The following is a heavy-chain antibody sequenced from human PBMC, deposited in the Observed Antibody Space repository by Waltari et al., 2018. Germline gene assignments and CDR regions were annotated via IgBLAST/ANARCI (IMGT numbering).Heavy chain of an antibody. V-gene: IGHV1-18*01. CDR2: ISAYNGTT. Sequence: QVQLVQSGAEVKKPGASVKVSCKASGYTFTSYGISWVRQAPGQGLAWMGRISAYNGTTNYAQKLQGRVTMTTDTSTSTAYMELRSLRSDDTAVYYCAREDPSGYGGNSGWFDPWAREPWSPSPQ. J-gene: IGHJ5*02. D-gene: IGHD2-21*02. CDR3: AREDPSGYGGNSGWFDP. CDR1: GYTFTSYG.